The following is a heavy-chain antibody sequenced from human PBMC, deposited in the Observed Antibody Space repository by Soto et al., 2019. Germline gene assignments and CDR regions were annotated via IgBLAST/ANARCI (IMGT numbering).Heavy chain of an antibody. J-gene: IGHJ4*02. Sequence: GRFRTLTGPASRLTLRPLGKDWIRKEPGKGLEWVSYISSIGSPIYYAESVKGRFTISRDNAKNSLFLQMDSLRAEDTAVYYCARARYYDNTGRPPVGGQGTLVTISS. V-gene: IGHV3-48*03. CDR3: ARARYYDNTGRPPV. CDR1: RLTLRPLG. CDR2: ISSIGSPI. D-gene: IGHD3-22*01.